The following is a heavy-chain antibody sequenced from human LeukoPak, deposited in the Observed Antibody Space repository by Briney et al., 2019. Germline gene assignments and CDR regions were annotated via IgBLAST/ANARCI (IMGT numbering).Heavy chain of an antibody. V-gene: IGHV1-46*01. CDR3: AREDVVLVDAVRYYYYGMDV. D-gene: IGHD2-8*01. CDR2: INPSGGST. CDR1: GYNFISYY. Sequence: ASVKVSCKASGYNFISYYMHWVRQAPGQGLEWMGIINPSGGSTSYAQKFQDRVTMTRDTSTSTVYMELSSLKSDDTAEYYCAREDVVLVDAVRYYYYGMDVWGQGTTVTVSS. J-gene: IGHJ6*02.